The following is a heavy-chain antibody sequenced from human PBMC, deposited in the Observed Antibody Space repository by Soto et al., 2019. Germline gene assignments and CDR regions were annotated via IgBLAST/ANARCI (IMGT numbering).Heavy chain of an antibody. CDR2: ISGSGGST. CDR1: GFTFSSHA. Sequence: PGGSLRLSCAASGFTFSSHAMSWDRQAPGKGLEWVSAISGSGGSTYYADYVKGRFTISRDNSKNTPYLQMNSLRAEDTAVYYCAKEWVSLRYFDWLPQVEYFQHWGQGTLVTVSS. D-gene: IGHD3-9*01. CDR3: AKEWVSLRYFDWLPQVEYFQH. J-gene: IGHJ1*01. V-gene: IGHV3-23*01.